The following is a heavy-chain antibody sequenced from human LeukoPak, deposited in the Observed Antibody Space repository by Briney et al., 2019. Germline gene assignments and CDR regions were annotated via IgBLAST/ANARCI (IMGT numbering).Heavy chain of an antibody. J-gene: IGHJ6*03. CDR1: GGSISSYY. D-gene: IGHD6-6*01. V-gene: IGHV4-59*01. CDR2: IYYSGST. Sequence: SETLSLTCTVSGGSISSYYWSWLRQPPGKGLEWVGYIYYSGSTNYNPSLKSRVTISVDSSKNQFSLKLSSVTAADTAIYYCARDFSSSSTVYYYYYMDVWGKGTTVTVSS. CDR3: ARDFSSSSTVYYYYYMDV.